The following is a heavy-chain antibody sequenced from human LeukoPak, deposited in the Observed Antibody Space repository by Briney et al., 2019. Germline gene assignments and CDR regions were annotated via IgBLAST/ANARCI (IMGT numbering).Heavy chain of an antibody. J-gene: IGHJ4*02. D-gene: IGHD6-13*01. Sequence: SETLSLTCTVSGGSISSYYWSWIRQPPGKGLEWIGYIYYSGSTNYNPSLKSRVTISVDTSKNQFSLKLSSVTAADTAVYYCARVAAAGPWLVDWGQGTLVTVSS. V-gene: IGHV4-59*01. CDR2: IYYSGST. CDR1: GGSISSYY. CDR3: ARVAAAGPWLVD.